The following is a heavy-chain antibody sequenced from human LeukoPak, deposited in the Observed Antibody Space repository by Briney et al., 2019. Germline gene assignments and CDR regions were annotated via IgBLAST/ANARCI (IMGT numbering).Heavy chain of an antibody. CDR2: INGDGRTT. D-gene: IGHD2-15*01. J-gene: IGHJ4*02. V-gene: IGHV3-64D*06. CDR1: GFIFSTYT. Sequence: GGSLRLSCSASGFIFSTYTMYWVRQAPGKGLEYVSVINGDGRTTYYIDSVKGRFTISRDNSKNTLYLQMSSLRADDTAVYYCARVVVMPRWQHNYGEWYFDYWGQGTLVTVSS. CDR3: ARVVVMPRWQHNYGEWYFDY.